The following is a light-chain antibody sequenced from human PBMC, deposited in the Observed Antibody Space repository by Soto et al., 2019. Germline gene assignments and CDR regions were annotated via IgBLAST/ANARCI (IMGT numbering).Light chain of an antibody. Sequence: EIVLTQSPGTLSLSPGERATLSCRASQSVSSSDLAWYQQKPGQAHRLLIYGASIRATGIADRFSGSGSGIDFTLTISRLEPEDFAVYYCHHYGSSRTFGQGTKVEIK. CDR1: QSVSSSD. J-gene: IGKJ1*01. V-gene: IGKV3-20*01. CDR3: HHYGSSRT. CDR2: GAS.